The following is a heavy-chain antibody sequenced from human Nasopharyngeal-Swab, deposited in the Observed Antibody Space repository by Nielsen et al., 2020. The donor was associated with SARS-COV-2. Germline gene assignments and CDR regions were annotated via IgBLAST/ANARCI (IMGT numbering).Heavy chain of an antibody. CDR1: ECTYKYG. CDR3: VSAGSIEY. V-gene: IGHV3-33*01. J-gene: IGHJ4*02. D-gene: IGHD3-10*01. Sequence: GGSLRLDCVAAECTYKYGMNWVRQAPGKGLEWVSVRWYDGSKKFYAESVKGRFSISRDESKNTVYLQMSSLRVEDTAVYYCVSAGSIEYWGPGTLVTVSS. CDR2: RWYDGSKK.